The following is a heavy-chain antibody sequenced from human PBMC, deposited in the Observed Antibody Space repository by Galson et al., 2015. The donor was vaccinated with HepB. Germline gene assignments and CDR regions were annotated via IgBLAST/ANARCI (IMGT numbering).Heavy chain of an antibody. CDR1: GLTLSDYY. CDR3: ATGHVPGDSGFFHF. Sequence: SLRLSCAASGLTLSDYYISWIRQVPGKGLEWISYIKSSGTYTNYADSVRGRFAISRDNARNSVSLHMGGLGTDDTGVYYCATGHVPGDSGFFHFWGQGTLVTVSS. D-gene: IGHD2-21*01. J-gene: IGHJ4*02. V-gene: IGHV3-11*06. CDR2: IKSSGTYT.